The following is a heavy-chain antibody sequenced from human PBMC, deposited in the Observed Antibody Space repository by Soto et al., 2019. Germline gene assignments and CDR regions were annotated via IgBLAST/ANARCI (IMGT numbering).Heavy chain of an antibody. Sequence: ASVNVSCKFSGYTLTELSIHWVRQAPGKGLEWMGGFDPEDGETIYAQKFQGRVTMTEDTSTDTAYMELSSLRSEDTAVYYCATRAAYYYYGMDVWGQGTTVTVSS. CDR1: GYTLTELS. CDR3: ATRAAYYYYGMDV. J-gene: IGHJ6*02. D-gene: IGHD2-15*01. V-gene: IGHV1-24*01. CDR2: FDPEDGET.